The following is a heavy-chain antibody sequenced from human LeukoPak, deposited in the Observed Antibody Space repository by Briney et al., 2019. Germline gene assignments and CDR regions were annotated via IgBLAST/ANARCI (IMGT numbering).Heavy chain of an antibody. J-gene: IGHJ3*02. CDR1: GYTFTSYV. Sequence: SVKVSCKASGYTFTSYVISWVRQPPGQGLEWMGWINPKSGDTVYAQKFQDRVTMTRDTSSRTPYMDLSRLRFDDTVVYYCARGPRITIFGVVMANDAFDIWGQGTMVTVSS. V-gene: IGHV1-2*02. CDR2: INPKSGDT. D-gene: IGHD3-3*01. CDR3: ARGPRITIFGVVMANDAFDI.